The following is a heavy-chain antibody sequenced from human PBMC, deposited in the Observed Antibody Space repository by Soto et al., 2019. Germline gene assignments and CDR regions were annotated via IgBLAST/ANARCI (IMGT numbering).Heavy chain of an antibody. Sequence: GGSLVVSCATSAFTFSSYAMHWVRQAPGKGLQPVAVISYDGSNKYYADSVKARFTISTDNSKNTLYLQMNSLRAEDTAVYYCARPSLQYYYDSKRDINWFDPWGQGTMVTVSS. D-gene: IGHD3-22*01. V-gene: IGHV3-30*08. CDR3: ARPSLQYYYDSKRDINWFDP. CDR2: ISYDGSNK. CDR1: AFTFSSYA. J-gene: IGHJ5*02.